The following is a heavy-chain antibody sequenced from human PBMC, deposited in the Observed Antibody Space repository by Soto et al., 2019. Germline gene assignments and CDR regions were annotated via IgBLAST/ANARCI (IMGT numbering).Heavy chain of an antibody. CDR1: GFTFSSYS. CDR2: ISSSSSYI. J-gene: IGHJ6*02. V-gene: IGHV3-21*01. CDR3: PTERTAVAYAPCYGMDV. Sequence: GGSLRLSCAASGFTFSSYSMNWVRQAPGKGLEWVSSISSSSSYIYYADSVKGRFTISRDNAKNSLYLQMNSLRAEDTAVYYCPTERTAVAYAPCYGMDVWGQGTTVTVSS. D-gene: IGHD6-13*01.